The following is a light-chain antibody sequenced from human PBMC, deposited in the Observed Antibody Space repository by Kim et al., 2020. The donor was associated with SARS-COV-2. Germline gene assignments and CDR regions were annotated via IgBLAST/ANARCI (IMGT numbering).Light chain of an antibody. J-gene: IGLJ3*02. CDR2: FDS. V-gene: IGLV3-21*01. CDR1: NIGTKS. CDR3: QVWDSASDQWV. Sequence: SYELTQPPSLSVAPGKTATITCGGNNIGTKSVHWYQQKPGQAPILVIFFDSDRPPVIPQRFSGSNSGNTAALTISRVEAGAEADYFCQVWDSASDQWV.